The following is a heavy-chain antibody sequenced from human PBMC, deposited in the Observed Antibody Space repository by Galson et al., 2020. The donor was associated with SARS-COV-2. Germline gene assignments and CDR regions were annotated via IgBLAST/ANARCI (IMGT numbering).Heavy chain of an antibody. D-gene: IGHD2-2*01. CDR2: IYYSRTS. CDR1: GGSISDYY. CDR3: VRVTECTTASCYMSFEY. J-gene: IGHJ4*02. Sequence: ETSETLSLTCTFSGGSISDYYWSWIRQSPGKGLEWMAYIYYSRTSNSNPSLKSRVTISVDMSKSQVSLKLSSVTAADTAVYYCVRVTECTTASCYMSFEYWGPGTLVTVAS. V-gene: IGHV4-59*01.